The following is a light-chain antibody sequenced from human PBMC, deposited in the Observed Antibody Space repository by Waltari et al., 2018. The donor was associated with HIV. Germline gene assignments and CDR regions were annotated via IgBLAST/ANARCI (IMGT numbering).Light chain of an antibody. J-gene: IGKJ1*01. Sequence: EIVITQSPATLSVSPGESATLSCRASQSVSRNLAWYQQKPGQAPRLLIYGASTRATGIPARFSGSGSGTEFTLTISSLQSEDFAVYYCQQYNNWGTFGQGTKVEIK. V-gene: IGKV3-15*01. CDR2: GAS. CDR1: QSVSRN. CDR3: QQYNNWGT.